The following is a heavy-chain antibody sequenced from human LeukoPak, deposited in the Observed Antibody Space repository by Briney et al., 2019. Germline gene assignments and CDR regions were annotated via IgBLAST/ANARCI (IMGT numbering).Heavy chain of an antibody. D-gene: IGHD3-22*01. V-gene: IGHV4-39*01. J-gene: IGHJ1*01. CDR1: GDSVSRSVSY. CDR2: IYYSGRT. CDR3: ARRRYYDGSGYLE. Sequence: SETPSLTCSVSGDSVSRSVSYWDWIRQPPGKGLEWIGTIYYSGRTYYSPSLKSRVTMSVDPSNNQFSLNLRSVTAADTALYYCARRRYYDGSGYLEWGQGTLLSVSS.